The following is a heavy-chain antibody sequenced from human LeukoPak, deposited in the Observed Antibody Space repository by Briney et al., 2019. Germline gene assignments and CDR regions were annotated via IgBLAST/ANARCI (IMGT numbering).Heavy chain of an antibody. Sequence: SETLSLTCTVSGGSISSYYWSWIRQPPGKGLEWIGYIYHSGSTKYNPSLKSRVTISVDTSKNQFSLKLSSVTAADTAVYYCARAPANWEGAFDIWGQGTMVTVSS. CDR2: IYHSGST. D-gene: IGHD7-27*01. J-gene: IGHJ3*02. V-gene: IGHV4-59*01. CDR1: GGSISSYY. CDR3: ARAPANWEGAFDI.